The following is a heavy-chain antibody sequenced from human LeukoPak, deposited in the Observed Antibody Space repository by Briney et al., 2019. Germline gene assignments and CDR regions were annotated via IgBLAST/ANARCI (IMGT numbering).Heavy chain of an antibody. V-gene: IGHV3-9*01. J-gene: IGHJ4*02. D-gene: IGHD3-22*01. CDR2: ISWNSGSI. CDR3: ASLYDSSGYYSDY. Sequence: EXXXGISWNSGSIGYADSVKGRFTISRDNAKNSLYLQMNSLRAEDTALYYCASLYDSSGYYSDYWGQGTLVTVSS.